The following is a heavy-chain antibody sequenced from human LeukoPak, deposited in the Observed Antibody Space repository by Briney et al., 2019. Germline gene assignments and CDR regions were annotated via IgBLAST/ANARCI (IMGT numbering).Heavy chain of an antibody. D-gene: IGHD5-18*01. V-gene: IGHV4-34*01. CDR1: GGSISSYY. CDR3: ARGNRGYSYGASYYYYGMDV. J-gene: IGHJ6*02. CDR2: INHSGST. Sequence: SETLSLTCTVSGGSISSYYWSWIRQPPGKGLEWIGEINHSGSTNYNPSLKSRVTISVDTSKNQFSLKLSSVTAADTAVYYCARGNRGYSYGASYYYYGMDVWGQGTTVTVSS.